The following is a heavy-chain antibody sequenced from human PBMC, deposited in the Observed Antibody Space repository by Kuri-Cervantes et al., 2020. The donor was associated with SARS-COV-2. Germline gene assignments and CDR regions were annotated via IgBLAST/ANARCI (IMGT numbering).Heavy chain of an antibody. CDR1: GGSISSGGYS. Sequence: SQTLALTWAVSGGSISSGGYSWSWIRQPPGKGLEWIGYIYYSGSTYYNPSLKSRVTISVDTSKNQFSLKLSSVTAADTAVYYCASQGSYYDYWGQGTLVTVSS. J-gene: IGHJ4*02. CDR2: IYYSGST. V-gene: IGHV4-30-4*07. D-gene: IGHD3-10*01. CDR3: ASQGSYYDY.